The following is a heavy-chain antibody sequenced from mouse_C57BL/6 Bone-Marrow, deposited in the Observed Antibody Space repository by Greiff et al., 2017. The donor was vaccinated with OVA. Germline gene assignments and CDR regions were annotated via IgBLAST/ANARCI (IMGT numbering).Heavy chain of an antibody. Sequence: EVQLQQSGPELVKPGASVKISCKASGYTFTDYYMNWVKQSHGKSLEWIGDINPNNGGTSYNQKFKGKATLTVDKSSSTAYMELRSLTSEDSAVYYCARKGDYSDYVRRYAMDYWGQGTSVTVSS. CDR3: ARKGDYSDYVRRYAMDY. D-gene: IGHD2-13*01. V-gene: IGHV1-26*01. J-gene: IGHJ4*01. CDR1: GYTFTDYY. CDR2: INPNNGGT.